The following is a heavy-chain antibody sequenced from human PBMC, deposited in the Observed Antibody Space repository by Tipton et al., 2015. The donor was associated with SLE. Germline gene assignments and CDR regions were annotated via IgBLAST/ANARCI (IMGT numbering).Heavy chain of an antibody. CDR2: IYSGGKR. D-gene: IGHD6-19*01. J-gene: IGHJ5*02. CDR1: GFIINTNY. Sequence: SLRLSCAASGFIINTNYMHWVRQAPGKGLEWVSIIYSGGKRYYADSVKGRFTISKDNSLNTLFLQMNSLRAEDSAVYYCTRGGISSGWSNWFAPWAQGPLVTVSS. CDR3: TRGGISSGWSNWFAP. V-gene: IGHV3-66*01.